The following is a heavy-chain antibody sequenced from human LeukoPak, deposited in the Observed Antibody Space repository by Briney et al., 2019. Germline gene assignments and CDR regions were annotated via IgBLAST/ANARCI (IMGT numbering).Heavy chain of an antibody. D-gene: IGHD6-19*01. V-gene: IGHV3-33*06. CDR3: AKDLFLSSGFPPTTYYFDY. CDR1: GFTFSSYG. CDR2: IWYDGSNK. Sequence: PGRSLRLSCAASGFTFSSYGMHWVRQAPGKGLEWVAVIWYDGSNKYYADSVKGRFTISRDNSKNTLYLQMNSLRAEDTAVYYCAKDLFLSSGFPPTTYYFDYWGQGTLVTVSS. J-gene: IGHJ4*02.